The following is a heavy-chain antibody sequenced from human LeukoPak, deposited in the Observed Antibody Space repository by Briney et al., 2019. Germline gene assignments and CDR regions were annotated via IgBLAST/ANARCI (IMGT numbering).Heavy chain of an antibody. V-gene: IGHV4-59*01. CDR2: IYYSGMT. CDR3: ASLRFLEWFFDY. Sequence: SETLSLTCTVSGGSISSFSWSWIRQPPGKGLEWIGHIYYSGMTNDNPSLKSRVTISVDTSKNQFSLKLSSVTAADTAVYYCASLRFLEWFFDYWGQGTLVTVSS. J-gene: IGHJ4*02. CDR1: GGSISSFS. D-gene: IGHD3-3*01.